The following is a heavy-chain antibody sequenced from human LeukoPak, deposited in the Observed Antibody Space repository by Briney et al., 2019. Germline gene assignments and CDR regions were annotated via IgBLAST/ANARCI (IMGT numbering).Heavy chain of an antibody. Sequence: GGSLRHSCAASGFTFSSYSMNWVRQAPGKGLEWVSYISSSSSTIYYADSVKGRFTISRDNAKNSLYLQMNSLRAEDTAVYYCARRGSSGWSMLFDYWGQGTLVTVSS. CDR1: GFTFSSYS. V-gene: IGHV3-48*04. CDR2: ISSSSSTI. J-gene: IGHJ4*02. D-gene: IGHD6-19*01. CDR3: ARRGSSGWSMLFDY.